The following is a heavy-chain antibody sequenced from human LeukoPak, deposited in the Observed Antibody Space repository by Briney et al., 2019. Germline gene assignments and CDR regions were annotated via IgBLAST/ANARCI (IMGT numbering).Heavy chain of an antibody. D-gene: IGHD6-19*01. CDR2: TSGDEDST. CDR3: TIDLMTGFSSGWHFGY. J-gene: IGHJ4*02. CDR1: GLTFKNFA. V-gene: IGHV3-23*01. Sequence: PGGSLRLSCAASGLTFKNFAMSWVRQAPGEGLEWLAVTSGDEDSTHYADSVRGHFVISTDNSKNTSFLHMNSLRAEDTAVYYCTIDLMTGFSSGWHFGYWGQGTLVTVSS.